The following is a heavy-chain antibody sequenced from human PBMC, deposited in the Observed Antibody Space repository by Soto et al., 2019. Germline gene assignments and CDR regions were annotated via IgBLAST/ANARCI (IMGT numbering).Heavy chain of an antibody. CDR3: AKATATGGGAFDI. J-gene: IGHJ3*02. V-gene: IGHV3-23*01. D-gene: IGHD2-8*02. CDR1: GFICSSYD. CDR2: ILVDGRT. Sequence: GSLSLSCAASGFICSSYDMSWVRQAPGKGLEWVSTILVDGRTFYVDSVKGRLTISRDNSKNTVYLQMNSLTAGDTAQYYCAKATATGGGAFDICGQGTMVTVSS.